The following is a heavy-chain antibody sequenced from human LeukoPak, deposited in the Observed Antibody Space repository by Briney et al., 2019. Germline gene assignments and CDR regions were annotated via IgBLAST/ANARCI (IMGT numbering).Heavy chain of an antibody. Sequence: ASVKVSCKASGYTFTSYGISWVRQAPGQGLEWMGWISAYNGNTNYAQKLQGRATMTTDTSASTAYMELRSLRSDDTAVYYCARTDCSSGSCGFDYWGQGTLVTVSS. V-gene: IGHV1-18*01. CDR2: ISAYNGNT. CDR3: ARTDCSSGSCGFDY. CDR1: GYTFTSYG. D-gene: IGHD2-15*01. J-gene: IGHJ4*02.